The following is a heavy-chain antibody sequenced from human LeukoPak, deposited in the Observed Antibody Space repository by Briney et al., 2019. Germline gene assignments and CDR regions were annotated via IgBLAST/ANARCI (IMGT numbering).Heavy chain of an antibody. J-gene: IGHJ4*02. D-gene: IGHD6-25*01. CDR2: ITDSGGST. CDR1: GFTFSNYA. V-gene: IGHV3-23*01. CDR3: AKSLAARWVIDY. Sequence: RGSLTLSCAASGFTFSNYAMNWVRQAPGKGLEWVSGITDSGGSTYYADSVKSRFTISRDNSENALYLQMNTLRAEDTAIYFCAKSLAARWVIDYWGQGTLVTVSS.